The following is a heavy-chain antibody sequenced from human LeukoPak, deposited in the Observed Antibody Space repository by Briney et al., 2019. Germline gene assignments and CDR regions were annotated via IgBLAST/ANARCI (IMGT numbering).Heavy chain of an antibody. V-gene: IGHV4-4*09. Sequence: PSETLSLTCSVSGGSFDSKYWSGIRQPPAKGLAGIGYIYTSGSTNFNPSLRSRVAISLDTSKNQFSLKFYSVTAADTAVYYCANYMRNVHYYMDVWGKGTTVIVSS. D-gene: IGHD1-1*01. CDR1: GGSFDSKY. CDR3: ANYMRNVHYYMDV. CDR2: IYTSGST. J-gene: IGHJ6*03.